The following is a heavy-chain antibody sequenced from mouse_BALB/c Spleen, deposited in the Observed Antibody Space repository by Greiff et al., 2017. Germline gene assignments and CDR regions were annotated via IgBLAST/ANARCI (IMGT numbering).Heavy chain of an antibody. J-gene: IGHJ4*01. V-gene: IGHV5-12-1*01. CDR1: GFAFSSYD. Sequence: EVKLMESGGGLVKPGGSLKLSCAASGFAFSSYDMSWVRQTPEKRLEWVAYISSGGGSTYYPDTVKGRFTISRDNAKNTLYLQMSSLKSEDTAMYYCARHGATPYYYSMDYWGQGTSVTVSS. CDR2: ISSGGGST. D-gene: IGHD3-1*01. CDR3: ARHGATPYYYSMDY.